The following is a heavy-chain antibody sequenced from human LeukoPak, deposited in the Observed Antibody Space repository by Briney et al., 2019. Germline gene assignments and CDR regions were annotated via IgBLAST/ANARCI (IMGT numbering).Heavy chain of an antibody. CDR1: GFTFSSYE. CDR3: ARGVPGYCSGTSCYKDYYYMDV. CDR2: ISSSGSTI. J-gene: IGHJ6*03. D-gene: IGHD2-2*02. V-gene: IGHV3-48*03. Sequence: SGGSLRLSCAAYGFTFSSYEMNWVRQAPGKGLEWVSYISSSGSTIYYADSVKGRFTISRDNAKNSLYVQMNSLRAEDTAVYYCARGVPGYCSGTSCYKDYYYMDVWGKGTTVTVSS.